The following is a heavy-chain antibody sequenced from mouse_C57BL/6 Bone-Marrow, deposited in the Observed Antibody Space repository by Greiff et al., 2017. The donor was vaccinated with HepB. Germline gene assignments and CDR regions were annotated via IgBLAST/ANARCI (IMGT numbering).Heavy chain of an antibody. CDR1: GYTFTSYW. CDR2: IDPSDSYT. J-gene: IGHJ2*01. CDR3: ARRDSSGFKDY. D-gene: IGHD3-2*02. Sequence: QVQLQQPGAELVRPGPSVKLSCKASGYTFTSYWMQWVKQRPGQGLEWIGEIDPSDSYTNYNQKFKGKATLTVDTSSSTAYMQLSSLTSEDSAVYYCARRDSSGFKDYWGQGTTLTVSS. V-gene: IGHV1-50*01.